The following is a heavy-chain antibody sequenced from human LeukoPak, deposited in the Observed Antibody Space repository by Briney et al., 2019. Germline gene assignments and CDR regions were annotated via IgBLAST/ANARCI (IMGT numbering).Heavy chain of an antibody. Sequence: SETLSLTCTVSGDSISSALRNWIRQPPGQRLEWVGNIYYSGSTNYNPALNSRVTFSVDTTKNQASLELSSATAADTAVYSCARGALGAHPVDYWGQGALVIVSS. D-gene: IGHD1-26*01. V-gene: IGHV4-59*01. J-gene: IGHJ4*02. CDR2: IYYSGST. CDR3: ARGALGAHPVDY. CDR1: GDSISSAL.